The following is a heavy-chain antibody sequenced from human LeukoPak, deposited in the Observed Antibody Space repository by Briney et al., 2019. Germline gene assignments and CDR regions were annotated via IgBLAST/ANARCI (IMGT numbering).Heavy chain of an antibody. Sequence: ASVKVSCKAPGYTFTAYYMHWVRQAPGQGLEWMGRINPNSGSTNYAQKFQGRVTMTRDTSISPAYMELSRLRSHDPAFYSDGRVLPGGTGTWGYWGQGTLVTVSS. J-gene: IGHJ4*02. CDR1: GYTFTAYY. V-gene: IGHV1-2*06. CDR3: GRVLPGGTGTWGY. CDR2: INPNSGST. D-gene: IGHD1-1*01.